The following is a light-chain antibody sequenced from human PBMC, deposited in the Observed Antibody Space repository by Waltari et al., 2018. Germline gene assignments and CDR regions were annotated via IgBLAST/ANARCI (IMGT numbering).Light chain of an antibody. CDR3: QQYKYAPLS. J-gene: IGKJ4*01. V-gene: IGKV1-33*01. Sequence: DIQMTQSPSSLSASVGDRVTITCRASQDINTYLTWYQQKPGKAPKPLIYYGSSLETGVPSRFSVNRSRTDYTLTISSLQPEDITTYCCQQYKYAPLSFGCVTKGYIK. CDR2: YGS. CDR1: QDINTY.